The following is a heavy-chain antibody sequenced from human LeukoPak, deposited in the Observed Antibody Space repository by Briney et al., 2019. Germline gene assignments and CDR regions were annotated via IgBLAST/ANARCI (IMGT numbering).Heavy chain of an antibody. V-gene: IGHV3-30*02. Sequence: GGSLRLSCAASGFNFSRNVMHWVRQAPGKGLEGVAFIRYDGTKTFYGDSVRGRFTISRDNSKNTLYLQMNNLRDEDTAVYYCARDFDDVNGDFYYIPDYWGQGMLVTVSA. CDR1: GFNFSRNV. J-gene: IGHJ4*02. CDR2: IRYDGTKT. CDR3: ARDFDDVNGDFYYIPDY. D-gene: IGHD2-21*02.